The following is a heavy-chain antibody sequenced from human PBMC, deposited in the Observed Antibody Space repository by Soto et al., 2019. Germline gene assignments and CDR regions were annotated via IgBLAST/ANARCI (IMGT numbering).Heavy chain of an antibody. V-gene: IGHV4-31*03. CDR1: GGSISSGGYY. Sequence: QVQLQESGPGLVKPSQTLSLTCTVSGGSISSGGYYWSWIRQHPGKGLEWIGYIYYSGSTYYNPSLKSRVTISVDTSKNQFSLKLSSVTAADTAVYYCARVGVQTYYDFWSGYWPFDYRGQGTLVTVSS. CDR3: ARVGVQTYYDFWSGYWPFDY. D-gene: IGHD3-3*01. J-gene: IGHJ4*02. CDR2: IYYSGST.